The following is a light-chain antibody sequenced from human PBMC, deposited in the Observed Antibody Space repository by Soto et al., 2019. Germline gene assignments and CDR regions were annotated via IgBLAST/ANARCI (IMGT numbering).Light chain of an antibody. J-gene: IGLJ3*02. CDR3: AAWDDSLSGVV. CDR1: SSNLGSNH. V-gene: IGLV1-47*01. Sequence: QSVLTQPPSASGTPGQRVTISCSGSSSNLGSNHVYWYQQLPGTAPKLLIYRNNQRPSGVPDRFSGSKSGTSASLAISGLRSEYEANYYCAAWDDSLSGVVFGGGTKLTVL. CDR2: RNN.